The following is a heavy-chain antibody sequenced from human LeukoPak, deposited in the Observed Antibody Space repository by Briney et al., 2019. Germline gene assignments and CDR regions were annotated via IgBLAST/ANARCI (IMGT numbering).Heavy chain of an antibody. CDR3: ARDLRYCSSTSCQRTDY. D-gene: IGHD2-2*01. CDR2: INPNSGGT. J-gene: IGHJ4*02. CDR1: GYTFTGYY. V-gene: IGHV1-2*02. Sequence: ASVKVSCKASGYTFTGYYMHWVRQAPGQELEWMGWINPNSGGTNYAQKFQGRVTMTRDTSISTAYMELSRLRSDDTAVYYCARDLRYCSSTSCQRTDYWGQGTLVTVSS.